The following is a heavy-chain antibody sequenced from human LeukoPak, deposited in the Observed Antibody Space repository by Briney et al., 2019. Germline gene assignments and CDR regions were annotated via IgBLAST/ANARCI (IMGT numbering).Heavy chain of an antibody. J-gene: IGHJ4*02. V-gene: IGHV3-23*01. CDR3: AKDRSGSYYFDY. Sequence: PGGSLRLSCAASGFTFSSYAMSWVRQAPGKGLEWVSAISGSGGSTYYADSVKGRFTISRDNSKNTLYLQTDSLRAEDTAVYYCAKDRSGSYYFDYWGQGTLVTVSS. D-gene: IGHD1-26*01. CDR1: GFTFSSYA. CDR2: ISGSGGST.